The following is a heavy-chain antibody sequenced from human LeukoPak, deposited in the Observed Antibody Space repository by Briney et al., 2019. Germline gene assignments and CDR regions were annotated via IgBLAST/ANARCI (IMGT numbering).Heavy chain of an antibody. CDR2: IYSGGST. J-gene: IGHJ4*02. CDR3: ARNAYDSSGYSYYFDY. Sequence: GGSLRLSCAASGFTFSSYSMNWVRQAPGKGLEWVSVIYSGGSTYYADSVKGRFTISRDNSKNTLYLQMNSLRAEDTAVYYCARNAYDSSGYSYYFDYWGQGTLVTVSS. V-gene: IGHV3-66*01. D-gene: IGHD3-22*01. CDR1: GFTFSSYS.